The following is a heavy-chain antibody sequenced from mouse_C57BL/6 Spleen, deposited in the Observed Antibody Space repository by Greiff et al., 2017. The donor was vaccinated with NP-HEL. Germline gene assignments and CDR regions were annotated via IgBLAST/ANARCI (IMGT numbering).Heavy chain of an antibody. CDR2: IYPGSGST. J-gene: IGHJ3*01. CDR1: GYTFTSYW. V-gene: IGHV1-55*01. CDR3: ARQGGVYYGYGGFAY. Sequence: QVQLKQPGAELVKPGASVKMSCKASGYTFTSYWITWVKQRPGQGLEWIGDIYPGSGSTNYNEKFKSKATLTVDTSSSTAYMQLSSLTSEDSAVYYCARQGGVYYGYGGFAYWGQGTLVTVSA. D-gene: IGHD2-2*01.